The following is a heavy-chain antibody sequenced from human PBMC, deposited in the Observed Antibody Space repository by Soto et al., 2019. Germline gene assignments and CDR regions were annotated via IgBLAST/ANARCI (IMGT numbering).Heavy chain of an antibody. D-gene: IGHD3-10*01. V-gene: IGHV3-15*01. CDR1: GFNFSDVW. CDR2: IKNKVEGETT. J-gene: IGHJ4*02. Sequence: PGGALRLSCTGSGFNFSDVWMNWVRQAPGKGLEWVARIKNKVEGETTDSAASVKGRFAVSRDDSRSMFYLQMNSLESGDAAVYFCTLRSYLEHWGQGALVTVSS. CDR3: TLRSYLEH.